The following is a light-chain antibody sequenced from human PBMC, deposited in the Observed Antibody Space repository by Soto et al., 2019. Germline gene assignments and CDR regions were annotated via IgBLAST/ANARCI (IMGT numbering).Light chain of an antibody. V-gene: IGKV3-11*01. CDR1: QSVSSS. CDR2: DAS. Sequence: EIVLTQSPATLSLSPGERATLSCRASQSVSSSLAWFQQKPGQAPRLLIYDASNRATGIPARFSGSGSGTDFTLTISSLEPEDFAVYYCQQRTKWRTFGQGTKVDI. J-gene: IGKJ1*01. CDR3: QQRTKWRT.